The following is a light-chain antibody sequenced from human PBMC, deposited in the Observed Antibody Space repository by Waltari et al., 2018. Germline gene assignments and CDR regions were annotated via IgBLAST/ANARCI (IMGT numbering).Light chain of an antibody. J-gene: IGLJ3*02. CDR2: GST. Sequence: QSVLTQPPSVSGAPGQRVTISCPGSGSNIRAGYDVHWYQQLPRAAPKLLIYGSTSRPLGVPARFVGSTSGTSASLAITGLQAEDEADYYCQSYDTSLSVVFGGGTKLTVL. CDR1: GSNIRAGYD. V-gene: IGLV1-40*01. CDR3: QSYDTSLSVV.